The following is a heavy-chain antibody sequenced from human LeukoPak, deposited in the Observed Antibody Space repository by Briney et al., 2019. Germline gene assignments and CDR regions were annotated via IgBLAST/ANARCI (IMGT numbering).Heavy chain of an antibody. CDR2: INHSGST. D-gene: IGHD3-22*01. V-gene: IGHV4-34*01. CDR3: ARGPEYFHYDSSGYAYYFDY. CDR1: GGSFSGYY. Sequence: SETLSLTCAVYGGSFSGYYWSWIRQPPGKGLEWIWEINHSGSTNYDPYIKGRVTILVDTSQNQFSLKLSSVTAADTAVYYCARGPEYFHYDSSGYAYYFDYWGQGTLVTVSS. J-gene: IGHJ4*02.